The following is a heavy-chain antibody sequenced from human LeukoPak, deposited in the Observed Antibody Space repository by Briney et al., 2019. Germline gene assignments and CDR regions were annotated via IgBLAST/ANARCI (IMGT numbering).Heavy chain of an antibody. Sequence: SETLSLTCTVSGGSISGYYWNWIRQPAGKGLEWIGRIYISGNTNYNPSLKSRVTMSVDTSKNQFSLKLSSVTAADTAVYYCARVAYMVRGVIISPFDYWGQGTLVTVSS. CDR1: GGSISGYY. V-gene: IGHV4-4*07. CDR2: IYISGNT. J-gene: IGHJ4*02. D-gene: IGHD3-10*01. CDR3: ARVAYMVRGVIISPFDY.